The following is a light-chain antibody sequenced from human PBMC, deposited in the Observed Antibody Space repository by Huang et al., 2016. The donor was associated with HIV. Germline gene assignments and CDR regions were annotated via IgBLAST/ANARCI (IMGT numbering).Light chain of an antibody. CDR3: MQGTHLFT. Sequence: VVLTQSPLYLSVTLGQPASISCRSSQSLIHSNGNTYLNWFQKRPGQSPRRLISQVSRRDSGVPDRFSGSGSGTDFTLKISRVEAEYVGVYYCMQGTHLFTFGGGTRVDIK. CDR1: QSLIHSNGNTY. J-gene: IGKJ4*01. V-gene: IGKV2-30*02. CDR2: QVS.